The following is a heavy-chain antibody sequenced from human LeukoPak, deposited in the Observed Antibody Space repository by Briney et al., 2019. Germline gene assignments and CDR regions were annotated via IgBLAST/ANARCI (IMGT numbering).Heavy chain of an antibody. D-gene: IGHD6-13*01. CDR1: GFTVSSNY. CDR2: IYSGGST. CDR3: ASTRIAAAGTGDRVY. V-gene: IGHV3-66*01. J-gene: IGHJ4*02. Sequence: GGSLRLSCAASGFTVSSNYMSWVRQAPGKGLEWVSVIYSGGSTYYADSVKGRFTISRDNSKNTLYLQMNSLRAEDTAVYYCASTRIAAAGTGDRVYWGQGTLVTVSS.